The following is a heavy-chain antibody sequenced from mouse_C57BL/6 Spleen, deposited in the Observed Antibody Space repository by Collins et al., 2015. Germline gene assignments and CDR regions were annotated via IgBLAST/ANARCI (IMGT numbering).Heavy chain of an antibody. V-gene: IGHV1-12*01. D-gene: IGHD1-1*01. J-gene: IGHJ2*01. CDR1: GYTFTSYN. CDR2: IYPGNGDT. CDR3: ARYHYYGSSLYFDY. Sequence: QAYLQQSGAELVRPGASVKMSCKASGYTFTSYNMHWVKQTPRQGLEWIGAIYPGNGDTSYNQKFKGKATLTVDKSSSTAYMQLSSLTSEDSAVYYCARYHYYGSSLYFDYWGQGTTLTVSS.